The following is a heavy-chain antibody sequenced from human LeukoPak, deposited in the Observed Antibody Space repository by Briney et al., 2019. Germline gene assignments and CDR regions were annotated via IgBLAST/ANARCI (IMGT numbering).Heavy chain of an antibody. CDR1: GGSISSSDYY. Sequence: PSETLSLTCTVSGGSISSSDYYWGWIRQPPGKGLGWIGCIYYSGSTYYNPSLKSRVTMSVDASKNQFSLKLSSVTAVDTAIYYCAKSVDGGNSPFDYWGQGTLVTVSS. J-gene: IGHJ4*02. D-gene: IGHD4-23*01. V-gene: IGHV4-39*07. CDR2: IYYSGST. CDR3: AKSVDGGNSPFDY.